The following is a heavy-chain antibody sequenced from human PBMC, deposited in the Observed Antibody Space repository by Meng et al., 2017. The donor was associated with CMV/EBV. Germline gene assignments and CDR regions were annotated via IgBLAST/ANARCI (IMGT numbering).Heavy chain of an antibody. CDR3: AKDMIVGGMDV. D-gene: IGHD3-22*01. CDR1: GFTFDDYA. Sequence: LSLTCAASGFTFDDYAMHWVRQAPGKGLEWVSVISWNSGSIGYADSVKGRFTISRDNAKNSLYLQMNSLRAEDMALYYCAKDMIVGGMDVWGQGTTVTVSS. J-gene: IGHJ6*02. CDR2: ISWNSGSI. V-gene: IGHV3-9*03.